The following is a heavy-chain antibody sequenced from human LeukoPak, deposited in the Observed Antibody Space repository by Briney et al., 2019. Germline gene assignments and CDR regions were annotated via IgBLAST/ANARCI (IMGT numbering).Heavy chain of an antibody. V-gene: IGHV4-38-2*01. D-gene: IGHD2-21*02. CDR3: VRHGIQCRSSDCYWATVRY. Sequence: SETLSLTRAVSGYSISSGYYWGWIRQSPGKGREWIGSIYHGGSTYYNSSLKSRVTISVDTSKNQVSLKLSSLTAADTAVYYCVRHGIQCRSSDCYWATVRYWGQGTLVTVSS. CDR2: IYHGGST. J-gene: IGHJ4*02. CDR1: GYSISSGYY.